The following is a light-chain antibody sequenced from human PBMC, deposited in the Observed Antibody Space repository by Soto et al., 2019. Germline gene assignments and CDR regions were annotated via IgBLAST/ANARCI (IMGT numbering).Light chain of an antibody. J-gene: IGKJ1*01. CDR3: QQYNTWLWT. Sequence: EVVMTQSPATLSVSPGERVTLSCRAXQSINAHLAWYQQKPGQAPRLLIHGASTRATGIPARFSGSGFGTEFILTISSLQSEDFAVYYCQQYNTWLWTFGQGTKVEIQ. CDR2: GAS. V-gene: IGKV3-15*01. CDR1: QSINAH.